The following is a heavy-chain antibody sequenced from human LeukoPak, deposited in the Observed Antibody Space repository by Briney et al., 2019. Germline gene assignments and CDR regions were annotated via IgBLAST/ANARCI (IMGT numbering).Heavy chain of an antibody. V-gene: IGHV4-59*01. D-gene: IGHD5-24*01. CDR1: GGSISSYY. CDR3: ARDGRDGYNSRDRRFDS. J-gene: IGHJ4*02. Sequence: SETLSLTCTVSGGSISSYYWSWIRQPPGKGLEWIGYIYYSGSTNYNPSLKSRVTISVDTSKNQFSLKLSSVTAADTAVYYCARDGRDGYNSRDRRFDSWGQGTLVTVSS. CDR2: IYYSGST.